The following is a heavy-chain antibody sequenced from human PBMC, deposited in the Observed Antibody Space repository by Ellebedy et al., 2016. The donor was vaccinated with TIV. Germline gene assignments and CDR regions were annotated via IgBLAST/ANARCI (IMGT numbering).Heavy chain of an antibody. V-gene: IGHV1-46*01. Sequence: ASVKVSXXASGYTFTSYYLHWVRHAPGQGLEWMGLINPSSGSTSYAQKFQGRVTMTRDTSTTTVYMNLSSLRSEDTAVYYCARDRVTTYYYDSSGSEGAFDIWGQGTMVTVSS. CDR1: GYTFTSYY. CDR2: INPSSGST. J-gene: IGHJ3*02. CDR3: ARDRVTTYYYDSSGSEGAFDI. D-gene: IGHD3-22*01.